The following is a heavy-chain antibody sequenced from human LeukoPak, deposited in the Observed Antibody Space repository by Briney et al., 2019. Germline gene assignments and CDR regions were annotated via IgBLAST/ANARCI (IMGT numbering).Heavy chain of an antibody. CDR3: ASGYSSSWDAFDI. D-gene: IGHD6-13*01. CDR1: GGSISSYY. Sequence: SETLSLTCTVSGGSISSYYWSWIRQPPGKGLVWKGYIYYSGSTNYNPSLKSRVTISVDPSKSQFSLKLSSVTAADTAVYYCASGYSSSWDAFDIWGQGTMVTVSS. V-gene: IGHV4-59*01. CDR2: IYYSGST. J-gene: IGHJ3*02.